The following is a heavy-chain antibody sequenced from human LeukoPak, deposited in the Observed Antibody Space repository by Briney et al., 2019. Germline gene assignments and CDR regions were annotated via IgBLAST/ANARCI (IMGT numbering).Heavy chain of an antibody. CDR3: AIDPVHIVSMS. CDR1: VFTISSYA. J-gene: IGHJ5*02. V-gene: IGHV3-23*01. D-gene: IGHD5/OR15-5a*01. Sequence: GGSLRLSCADSVFTISSYAMRWVRQAPGKGLEWVSAISGSGGSTYYADSVKGRFTISRDNSKNTLYLQMNSLRAEDTAVYYCAIDPVHIVSMSWGQGTLVTVSS. CDR2: ISGSGGST.